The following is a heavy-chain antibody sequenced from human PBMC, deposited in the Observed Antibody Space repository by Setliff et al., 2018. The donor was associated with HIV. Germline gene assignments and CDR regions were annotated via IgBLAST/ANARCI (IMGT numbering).Heavy chain of an antibody. CDR3: ARARRDSYDSGRRNHYYVDV. J-gene: IGHJ6*03. D-gene: IGHD1-26*01. Sequence: ASVKVSCKASGYTFSSYDINWVRQATGQGLEWMGWMNPNSGNTGYAQKFQGRVTMTRDTSIRTAYMELNNLKFEDTAVYYCARARRDSYDSGRRNHYYVDVWGKGPRSPSP. CDR2: MNPNSGNT. CDR1: GYTFSSYD. V-gene: IGHV1-8*02.